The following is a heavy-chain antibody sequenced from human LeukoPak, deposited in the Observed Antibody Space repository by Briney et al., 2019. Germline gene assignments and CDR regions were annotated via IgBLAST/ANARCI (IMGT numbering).Heavy chain of an antibody. Sequence: SETLSLTCAVYGGSFSGYYWSWIRQPPGKGLEWIGEINHSGSTNYNPSLKSRVTISVDTSKNQFSLKLSSVTAADTAVYYCARGPGYSGYGLNYWGQGTLVTVSS. D-gene: IGHD5-12*01. CDR3: ARGPGYSGYGLNY. CDR2: INHSGST. CDR1: GGSFSGYY. J-gene: IGHJ4*02. V-gene: IGHV4-34*01.